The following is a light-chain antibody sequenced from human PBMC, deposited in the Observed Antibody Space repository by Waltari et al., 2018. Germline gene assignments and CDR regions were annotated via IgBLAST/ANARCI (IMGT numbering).Light chain of an antibody. J-gene: IGKJ4*01. CDR2: EAS. V-gene: IGKV3-11*01. CDR1: QSVYNF. CDR3: QQRANWPPLT. Sequence: EVVLTQSPATLSLSPGERATLSCRASQSVYNFLAWYHQKPGQAPRLLIYEASQRATGIPARFSGSGAGTDFTLTISSLEPEDAAVYYCQQRANWPPLTFGGGTKVEIK.